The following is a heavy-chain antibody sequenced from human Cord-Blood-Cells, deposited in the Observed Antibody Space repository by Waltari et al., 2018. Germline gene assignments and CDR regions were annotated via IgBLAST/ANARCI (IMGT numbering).Heavy chain of an antibody. V-gene: IGHV3-21*01. CDR3: ARSQTVSAAKSAFDI. Sequence: WVSSISSSSSYIYYADSVKGRFTISRDNAKNSLYLQMNSLRAEDTAVYYCARSQTVSAAKSAFDIWGQGTMVTVSS. CDR2: ISSSSSYI. J-gene: IGHJ3*02. D-gene: IGHD2-2*01.